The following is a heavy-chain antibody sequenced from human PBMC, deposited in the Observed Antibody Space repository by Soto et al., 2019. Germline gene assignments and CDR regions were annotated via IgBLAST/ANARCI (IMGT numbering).Heavy chain of an antibody. CDR3: ARDAVVVVPAAPLRAYYYYYYMDV. CDR2: INWNGGST. D-gene: IGHD2-2*01. J-gene: IGHJ6*03. V-gene: IGHV3-20*01. CDR1: GFTFDDYG. Sequence: EVQLVESGGGVVRPGGSLRLSCAASGFTFDDYGMSWVRQAPGKGLEWVSGINWNGGSTGYADSVKGRFTISRDNAKNSLYLQMNSLRAEDTALYHCARDAVVVVPAAPLRAYYYYYYMDVWGKGTTVTVSS.